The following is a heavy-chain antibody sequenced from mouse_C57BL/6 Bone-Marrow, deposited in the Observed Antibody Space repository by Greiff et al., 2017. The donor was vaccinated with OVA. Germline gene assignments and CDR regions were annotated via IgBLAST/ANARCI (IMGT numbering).Heavy chain of an antibody. Sequence: VQLKESGAELVRPGASVKLSCTASGFNIKDDYMHWVKQRPEQGLEWIGWIDPENGDTKYASKFQGKATITADTSSNTAYLQLSSLTSEDTAVYYCTTRWLPSMDYWGQGTSVTVSS. CDR2: IDPENGDT. CDR3: TTRWLPSMDY. D-gene: IGHD2-2*01. J-gene: IGHJ4*01. V-gene: IGHV14-4*01. CDR1: GFNIKDDY.